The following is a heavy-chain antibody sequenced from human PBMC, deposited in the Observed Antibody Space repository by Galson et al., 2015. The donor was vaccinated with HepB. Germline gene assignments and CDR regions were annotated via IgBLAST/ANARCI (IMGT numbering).Heavy chain of an antibody. D-gene: IGHD4-17*01. CDR2: INSDGSST. Sequence: SLRLSCAASGFTFSSYWMHWVRQAPGKGLVWVSRINSDGSSTSYADSVKGRFTISRDNAKNTLYLQMNSLRAEDTAVYYCARDLMHDYGDLVGYYYYGMDVWGQGTTVTVSS. CDR1: GFTFSSYW. CDR3: ARDLMHDYGDLVGYYYYGMDV. V-gene: IGHV3-74*01. J-gene: IGHJ6*02.